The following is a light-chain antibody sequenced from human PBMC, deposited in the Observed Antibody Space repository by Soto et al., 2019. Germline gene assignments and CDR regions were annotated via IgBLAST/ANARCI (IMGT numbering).Light chain of an antibody. CDR2: GAS. J-gene: IGKJ3*01. CDR3: QQYSNWPPFT. V-gene: IGKV3-15*01. CDR1: QRISTS. Sequence: EVVMTQSPATLSVSPGERATLSCRASQRISTSVAWYQQRPGQTPRLLIYGASTRDTGIPARVSGSGSGTEFTLTLIGMLSEDCAVYFCQQYSNWPPFTFGHGTKV.